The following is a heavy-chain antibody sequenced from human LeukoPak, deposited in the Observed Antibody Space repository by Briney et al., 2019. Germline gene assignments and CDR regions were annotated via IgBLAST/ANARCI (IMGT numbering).Heavy chain of an antibody. D-gene: IGHD3-22*01. V-gene: IGHV5-51*01. J-gene: IGHJ4*02. CDR2: IYPGDSYT. CDR1: GYSFTSYW. CDR3: ARHYYYDSSGYPYYFDY. Sequence: GESLKISCKGSGYSFTSYWIGWVRQMPGKGLEWMGIIYPGDSYTRYSPSFEGQVTISADKSISTAYLEWSSLKASDTAMYYCARHYYYDSSGYPYYFDYWGQGTLVTVSS.